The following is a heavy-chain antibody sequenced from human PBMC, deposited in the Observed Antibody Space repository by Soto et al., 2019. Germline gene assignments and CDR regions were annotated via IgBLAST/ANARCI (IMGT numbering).Heavy chain of an antibody. D-gene: IGHD5-12*01. CDR2: IIPIFGTA. J-gene: IGHJ4*02. V-gene: IGHV1-69*12. CDR1: GGTFSSYA. CDR3: AREGSGYVYFDY. Sequence: QVQLVQSGAEVKKPGSSVKVSCKASGGTFSSYAISWVRQAPGQGLEWMGGIIPIFGTANSAQKFQGRVTITADESTVTVYMDLSSLRSEDTAAYYCAREGSGYVYFDYWGQGTLVTVSS.